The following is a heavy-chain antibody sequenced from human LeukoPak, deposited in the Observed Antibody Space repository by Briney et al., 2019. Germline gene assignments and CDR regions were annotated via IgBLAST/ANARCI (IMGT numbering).Heavy chain of an antibody. CDR2: INPSGGST. D-gene: IGHD2-21*01. CDR3: ARDPVDCGGDCYLDAFDI. CDR1: GYTFTSYY. J-gene: IGHJ3*02. Sequence: EASVKASCKASGYTFTSYYMHWVRQAPGQGLEWMGIINPSGGSTSYAQKFQGRVTMTRDTSTSTVYMELSSLRSEDTAVYYCARDPVDCGGDCYLDAFDIWGQGTMVTVSS. V-gene: IGHV1-46*01.